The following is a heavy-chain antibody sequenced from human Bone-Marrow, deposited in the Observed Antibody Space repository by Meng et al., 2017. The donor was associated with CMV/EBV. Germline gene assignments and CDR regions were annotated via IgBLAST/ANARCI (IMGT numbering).Heavy chain of an antibody. CDR2: ISSSGSTI. V-gene: IGHV3-11*04. J-gene: IGHJ4*02. Sequence: GESLKISCAASGFTFSDYYMSWIRQAPGKGLEWVSYISSSGSTIYYADSVKGRFTISRDNAKNSLYLQMNSLRAEDTAVYYCARDGLKGYCSSTSCYCYWGQGTLVTVSS. D-gene: IGHD2-2*01. CDR3: ARDGLKGYCSSTSCYCY. CDR1: GFTFSDYY.